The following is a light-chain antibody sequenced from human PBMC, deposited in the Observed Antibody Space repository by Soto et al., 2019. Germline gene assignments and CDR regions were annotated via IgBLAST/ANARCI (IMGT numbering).Light chain of an antibody. V-gene: IGKV1-5*03. CDR3: QQYTNYPWT. CDR1: QSISVW. J-gene: IGKJ1*01. Sequence: DIQMTQSPSTLSATAGDRVTVTCRASQSISVWLAWYQQKAGKAPNLLIYEASRLESGVPARISGSGSGTEFTLTISSLQPDDFATYYCQQYTNYPWTFGQGTKVDIK. CDR2: EAS.